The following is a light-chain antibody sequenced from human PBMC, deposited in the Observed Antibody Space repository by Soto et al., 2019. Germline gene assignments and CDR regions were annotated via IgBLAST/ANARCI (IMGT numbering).Light chain of an antibody. CDR3: QQYSSLWT. Sequence: EIVLTQSPGTLSLSPGERATLSCRTSQSVSNNYLAWYQQKPSQAPRLLIYGASSRATGIPDRFSGSGSGTDFTLSISRLEPEDFAVYYCQQYSSLWTFGQGTKVDIK. V-gene: IGKV3-20*01. CDR2: GAS. CDR1: QSVSNNY. J-gene: IGKJ1*01.